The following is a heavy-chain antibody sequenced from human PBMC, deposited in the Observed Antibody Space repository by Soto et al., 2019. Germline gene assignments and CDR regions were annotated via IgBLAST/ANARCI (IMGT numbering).Heavy chain of an antibody. CDR3: ARGVGSGSYYNQYNWFDP. V-gene: IGHV1-18*01. J-gene: IGHJ5*02. D-gene: IGHD3-10*01. CDR2: INVYNGNT. Sequence: QVKLVQSGGEVKKPGASVKVSCKASGYTFTNYGISWVRQAPGQGLEWMGWINVYNGNTKYAQKVQGRVTMTTDTSTSTAYMELRSRRSDDTAVYYCARGVGSGSYYNQYNWFDPWGQGTLVTVSS. CDR1: GYTFTNYG.